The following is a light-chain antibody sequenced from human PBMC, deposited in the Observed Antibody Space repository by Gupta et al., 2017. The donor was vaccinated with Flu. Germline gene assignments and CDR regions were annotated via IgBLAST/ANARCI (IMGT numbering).Light chain of an antibody. V-gene: IGLV1-40*01. CDR1: SSNIGAGYD. CDR2: GNS. CDR3: KASESTKRGMWV. Sequence: QSVLTQPPSVSGAPGQRVTISCTGSSSNIGAGYDVHWYQQLPGTAPKLLIYGNSNRRAGVPARVYGSKSGTSAAMAITXLXDEEEAXYYCKASESTKRGMWVFGGGTKLTVL. J-gene: IGLJ3*02.